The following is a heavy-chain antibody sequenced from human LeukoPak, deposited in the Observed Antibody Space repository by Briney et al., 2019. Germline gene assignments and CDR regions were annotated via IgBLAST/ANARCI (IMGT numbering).Heavy chain of an antibody. V-gene: IGHV3-30*03. CDR1: GFTFSRYW. Sequence: PGGSLRLSCAASGFTFSRYWMTWVRQAPGKGLEWVAVISYDGSNKYYADSVKGRFTISRDNSKNTLYLQMNSLRAEDTAVYYCARDGGEGSSPTFDYWGQGTLVTVSS. CDR2: ISYDGSNK. D-gene: IGHD6-6*01. J-gene: IGHJ4*02. CDR3: ARDGGEGSSPTFDY.